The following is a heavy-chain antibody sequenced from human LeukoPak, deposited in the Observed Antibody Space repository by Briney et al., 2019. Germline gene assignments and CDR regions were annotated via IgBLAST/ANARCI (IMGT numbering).Heavy chain of an antibody. CDR3: ARSPPGLIYMDV. Sequence: GASVKVSCKASGGTFSSYAISWVRQAPGQGFEWMGGFIPIFGTANYAQNFQGRVMITADESTSTAYMELSSLRSEDTAVYYCARSPPGLIYMDVWGTGTTVSVSS. D-gene: IGHD2-8*01. V-gene: IGHV1-69*01. CDR1: GGTFSSYA. J-gene: IGHJ6*03. CDR2: FIPIFGTA.